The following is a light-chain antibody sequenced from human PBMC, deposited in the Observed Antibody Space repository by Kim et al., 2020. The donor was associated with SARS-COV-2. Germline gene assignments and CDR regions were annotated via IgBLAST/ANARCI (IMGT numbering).Light chain of an antibody. CDR1: SSDVGGYNL. Sequence: QSTTIPCTGTSSDVGGYNLVSWYQQHPGKAPKLMIYEVSKRPSGVSNRFSGSKSGNTASLTISGLQAEDEADYYCCSYAGSSTFYVFGTGTKVTVL. CDR2: EVS. CDR3: CSYAGSSTFYV. J-gene: IGLJ1*01. V-gene: IGLV2-23*02.